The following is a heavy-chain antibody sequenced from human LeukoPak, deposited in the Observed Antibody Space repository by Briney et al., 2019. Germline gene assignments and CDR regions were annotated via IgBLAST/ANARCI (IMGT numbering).Heavy chain of an antibody. CDR2: INPNSGGT. Sequence: GASVKVSCKASGYTFTGYYMHWVRQAPGQGLEWMGWINPNSGGTNYAQKFQGRVTMTRDTSISTAYMELSRLRSDDTAVFYCARDGLGAAAGTPDYWGQGTLVTVSS. D-gene: IGHD6-13*01. J-gene: IGHJ4*02. CDR1: GYTFTGYY. V-gene: IGHV1-2*02. CDR3: ARDGLGAAAGTPDY.